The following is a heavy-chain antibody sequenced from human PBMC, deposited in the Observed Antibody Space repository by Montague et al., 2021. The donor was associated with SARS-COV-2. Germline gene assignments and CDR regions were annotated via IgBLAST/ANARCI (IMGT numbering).Heavy chain of an antibody. CDR3: VRGGDYTDYGRVDY. J-gene: IGHJ4*02. CDR2: IYYSGDT. Sequence: SETLSLTCSFSGGSISTGSYYWGWIRQTPRKGLEWIGSIYYSGDTYYNPSLKSRVTISVDTSKNLLSLRLSSGTAADTAVYYCVRGGDYTDYGRVDYWGQGTLVIVSS. CDR1: GGSISTGSYY. D-gene: IGHD4-11*01. V-gene: IGHV4-39*01.